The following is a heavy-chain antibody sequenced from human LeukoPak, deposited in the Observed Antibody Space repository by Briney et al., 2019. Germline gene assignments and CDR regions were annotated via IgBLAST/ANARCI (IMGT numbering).Heavy chain of an antibody. CDR1: GGSISSYY. J-gene: IGHJ5*02. Sequence: SETLSLTCTVSGGSISSYYWSWIRQPAGKGLEWIGRIYTSGSTNYNPSLKSRVTMSVDTSKNQFSLKLSSVTAADTAVYYCARGITMIVGNWFDPWGQGTVVTVSS. V-gene: IGHV4-4*07. CDR2: IYTSGST. CDR3: ARGITMIVGNWFDP. D-gene: IGHD3-22*01.